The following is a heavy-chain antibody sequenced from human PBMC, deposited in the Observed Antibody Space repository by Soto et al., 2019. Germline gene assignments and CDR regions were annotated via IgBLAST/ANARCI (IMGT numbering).Heavy chain of an antibody. V-gene: IGHV2-5*01. CDR2: IYWNDDK. J-gene: IGHJ4*02. CDR1: GFSPSTSGVG. D-gene: IGHD2-15*01. Sequence: GPSLVNPPQTLPLTCPFSGFSPSTSGVGVGWIRQPPGKALGWLALIYWNDDKRYSPSLKSRLTITKDTSKNQVVLTMTNMDPVDTATYYCAHRLAQRCSGGSCYFPLFDYWGQGTLVTVSS. CDR3: AHRLAQRCSGGSCYFPLFDY.